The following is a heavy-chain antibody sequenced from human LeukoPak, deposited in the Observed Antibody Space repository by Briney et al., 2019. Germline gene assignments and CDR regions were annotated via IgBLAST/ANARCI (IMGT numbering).Heavy chain of an antibody. V-gene: IGHV3-21*01. CDR1: GFTFSSYS. CDR2: ISSSSSYI. J-gene: IGHJ6*02. Sequence: PGGSLRLSCAASGFTFSSYSMNWVRRAPGKGLEWVSSISSSSSYIYYADSVKGRFTISRDNAKNSLYLQMNSLRAEDTAVYYCARKGVYYYGMDVWGQGTTVTVSS. CDR3: ARKGVYYYGMDV.